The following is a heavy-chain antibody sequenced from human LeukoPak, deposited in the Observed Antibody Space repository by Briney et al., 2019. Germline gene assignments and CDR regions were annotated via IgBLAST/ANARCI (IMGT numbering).Heavy chain of an antibody. J-gene: IGHJ4*02. CDR3: AKGPTYYDFWSGYY. Sequence: PGGSLRLSCAASGFTFSSYAMSWVRQAPGKGLEWVSAISGSGGSTYYADSVKDRFTISRDNSKNTLYLQMNSLRAEDTAVYYCAKGPTYYDFWSGYYWGQGTLVTVSS. CDR1: GFTFSSYA. CDR2: ISGSGGST. V-gene: IGHV3-23*01. D-gene: IGHD3-3*01.